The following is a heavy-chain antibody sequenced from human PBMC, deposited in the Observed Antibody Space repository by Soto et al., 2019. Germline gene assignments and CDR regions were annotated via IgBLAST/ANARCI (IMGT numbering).Heavy chain of an antibody. CDR1: VYTFTSYG. V-gene: IGHV1-18*01. D-gene: IGHD3-22*01. CDR2: ISAYNGNT. Sequence: GLSVKVSCKAFVYTFTSYGASWVRQAPGQGPEWTGWISAYNGNTNYAQKLQGRGTMTTDTSTTTAYIALRSLRSDETAVYYCARDLSRTSSGYYYALYWGQGSLVTV. J-gene: IGHJ1*01. CDR3: ARDLSRTSSGYYYALY.